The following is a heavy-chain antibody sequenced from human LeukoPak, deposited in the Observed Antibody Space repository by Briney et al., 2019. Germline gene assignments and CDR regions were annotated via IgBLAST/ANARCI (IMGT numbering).Heavy chain of an antibody. Sequence: GGSLRLSCAASGFTFSGHSMNWVRQAPGKGLEWVSSITSSGNYIYYADSVKGRFTISRDNAKNSLYLQMNSLRAEDTAIYYCTRVGYIDEGIDYWGQGTLVTVSS. D-gene: IGHD5-24*01. CDR2: ITSSGNYI. CDR1: GFTFSGHS. J-gene: IGHJ4*02. CDR3: TRVGYIDEGIDY. V-gene: IGHV3-21*06.